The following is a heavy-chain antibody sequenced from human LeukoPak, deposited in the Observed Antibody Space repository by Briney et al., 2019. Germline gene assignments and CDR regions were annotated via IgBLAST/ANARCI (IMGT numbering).Heavy chain of an antibody. CDR1: GYHFIGNW. CDR3: ARVDRRGYSDYTAILPDY. Sequence: GESLKISCQGSGYHFIGNWIGWVRQTPGKGLEFLGIIYPHDSETIYSQSFQGQVTVSADKSISTAYLQWNSLKASDTAMYYCARVDRRGYSDYTAILPDYWGQGTLVTVSS. V-gene: IGHV5-51*01. J-gene: IGHJ4*02. D-gene: IGHD5-12*01. CDR2: IYPHDSET.